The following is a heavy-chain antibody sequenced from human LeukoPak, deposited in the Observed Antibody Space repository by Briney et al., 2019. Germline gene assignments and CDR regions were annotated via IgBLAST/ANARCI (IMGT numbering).Heavy chain of an antibody. CDR1: GGSISSSSYY. J-gene: IGHJ6*03. D-gene: IGHD3-22*01. CDR2: IYYSGST. V-gene: IGHV4-39*07. CDR3: ADIHSSGIEFHMDV. Sequence: KPSETLSLTCTVSGGSISSSSYYWGWIRQPPGKGLEWIGSIYYSGSTYYNPSLKSRVTISVDTSKNQFSLKLSSVTAADTAVYYCADIHSSGIEFHMDVWGKGTTVSVSS.